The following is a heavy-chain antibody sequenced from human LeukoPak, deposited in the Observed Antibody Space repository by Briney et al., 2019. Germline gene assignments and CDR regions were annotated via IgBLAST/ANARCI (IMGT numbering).Heavy chain of an antibody. J-gene: IGHJ5*02. CDR1: ASSSAAYA. CDR3: AKAASRDGGVSGA. D-gene: IGHD2-8*02. V-gene: IGHV3-9*02. CDR2: ISSHRGSI. Sequence: SLRLPCAAPASSSAAYATPFVLQAPPKGLEWLSSISSHRGSIGYADSVKGRFTIFRDNAKNSLSLQMTSLRAEDTALYYCAKAASRDGGVSGACGQRTLVTVSS.